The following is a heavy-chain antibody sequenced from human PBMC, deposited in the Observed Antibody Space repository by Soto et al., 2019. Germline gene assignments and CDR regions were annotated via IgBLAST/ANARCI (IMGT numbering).Heavy chain of an antibody. CDR3: ARDRGSKSYYYYGMDV. CDR2: INIDGSKT. V-gene: IGHV3-74*01. CDR1: GFTLGSYW. J-gene: IGHJ6*02. D-gene: IGHD2-2*01. Sequence: GGSLRLSCAASGFTLGSYWMHWVRQAPGKGLVWVSRINIDGSKTYYADSVRGRFTISRDNSKNTLYVQMNSLRAEDTAVYYCARDRGSKSYYYYGMDVWGQGTTVTVSS.